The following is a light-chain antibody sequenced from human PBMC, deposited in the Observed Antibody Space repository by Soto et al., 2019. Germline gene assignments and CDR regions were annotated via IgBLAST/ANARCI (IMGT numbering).Light chain of an antibody. Sequence: EIGLTQSPGTLSLSPGERATLSCRASQSVSSSSLAWYQKKPGQAPRLLIYGASSRATGIPDRFRASGSGTDFTLTISGVEPEDFAVYYCHQYGSSSYTFGQGTRLEIK. CDR2: GAS. CDR3: HQYGSSSYT. J-gene: IGKJ2*01. CDR1: QSVSSSS. V-gene: IGKV3-20*01.